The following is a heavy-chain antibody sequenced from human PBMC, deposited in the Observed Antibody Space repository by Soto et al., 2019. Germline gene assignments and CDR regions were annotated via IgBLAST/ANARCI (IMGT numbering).Heavy chain of an antibody. D-gene: IGHD3-22*01. CDR3: ARARSAYLVFDY. Sequence: EVQLVESGGGLVKPGGSLRLSCAASGFTFSSYSINWVRQAPGKGLEWVSSITSSSNYIYYADSVKGRFTISRDNAKNSLYLKMNSLRADDTAVYYCARARSAYLVFDYWGQGTLVTVSS. CDR2: ITSSSNYI. J-gene: IGHJ4*02. CDR1: GFTFSSYS. V-gene: IGHV3-21*01.